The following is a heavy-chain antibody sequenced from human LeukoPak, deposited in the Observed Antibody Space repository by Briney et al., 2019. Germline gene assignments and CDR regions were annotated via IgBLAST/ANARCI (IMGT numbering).Heavy chain of an antibody. CDR2: ISAYNGNT. J-gene: IGHJ4*02. CDR3: ARDPVRGVHDY. V-gene: IGHV1-18*01. CDR1: GGTFSSYG. Sequence: GASVKVSCKASGGTFSSYGISWVRQAPGQGLEWMGWISAYNGNTNYAQKLQGRVTMTTDTSTSTAYMELRSLRSDDTAVYYCARDPVRGVHDYWGQGTLVTVSS. D-gene: IGHD3-10*01.